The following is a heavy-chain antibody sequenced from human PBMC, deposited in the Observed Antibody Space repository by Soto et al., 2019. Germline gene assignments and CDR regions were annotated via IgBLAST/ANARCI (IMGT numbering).Heavy chain of an antibody. D-gene: IGHD6-6*01. CDR1: GFTFSSYG. V-gene: IGHV3-30*18. Sequence: QVQLVESGGGVVQPGRSLRLSCAASGFTFSSYGMHWVRQAPGKGLEWVAVISYDGSNKYYADSVKGRFTISRDNSKNTLYLQMNSLRAEDTAVYYCAKDSSSSWWYFDLWGRGTLVTVSS. CDR3: AKDSSSSWWYFDL. CDR2: ISYDGSNK. J-gene: IGHJ2*01.